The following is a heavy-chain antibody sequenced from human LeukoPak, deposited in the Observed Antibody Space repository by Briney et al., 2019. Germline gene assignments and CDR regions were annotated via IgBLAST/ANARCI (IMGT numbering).Heavy chain of an antibody. CDR2: ISRSSSTI. CDR3: ASITNPLDY. Sequence: PWGSLRLSCAASGFTFSSYSMNWVRQAPGKGLEWVSYISRSSSTIYYADSVKGRFTISRDNAKNSLYLQMNSLRAEDTAVYYCASITNPLDYWGQGTLVTVSS. J-gene: IGHJ4*02. CDR1: GFTFSSYS. V-gene: IGHV3-48*01. D-gene: IGHD1-1*01.